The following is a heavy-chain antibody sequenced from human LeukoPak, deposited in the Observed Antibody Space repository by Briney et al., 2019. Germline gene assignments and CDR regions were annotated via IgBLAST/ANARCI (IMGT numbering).Heavy chain of an antibody. CDR2: IRYDGSNK. Sequence: PGGSLRLSCAASGFTCSSYGMHWVRQAPGKGLEWVAFIRYDGSNKYYADSVKGRFAISRDNSKNTLYLQMNGLRAEDTAVYYCAKDDLRYSSSWSGAFDIWGQGTMVTVSS. D-gene: IGHD6-13*01. CDR1: GFTCSSYG. CDR3: AKDDLRYSSSWSGAFDI. J-gene: IGHJ3*02. V-gene: IGHV3-30*02.